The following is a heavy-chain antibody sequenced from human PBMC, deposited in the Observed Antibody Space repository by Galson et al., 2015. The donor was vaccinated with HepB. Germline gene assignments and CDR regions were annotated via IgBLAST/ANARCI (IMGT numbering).Heavy chain of an antibody. D-gene: IGHD3-10*01. CDR2: ISYDGSNK. CDR1: GFTFSSYG. Sequence: SLRLSCAASGFTFSSYGMHWVRQAPGKGLEWVAVISYDGSNKYYADSVKGRFTISRDNSKNTLYLQMNSLRAEDTAVYYCAKDKGVTMVRGIIISYYGMDVWGQGTTVTVSS. V-gene: IGHV3-30*18. J-gene: IGHJ6*02. CDR3: AKDKGVTMVRGIIISYYGMDV.